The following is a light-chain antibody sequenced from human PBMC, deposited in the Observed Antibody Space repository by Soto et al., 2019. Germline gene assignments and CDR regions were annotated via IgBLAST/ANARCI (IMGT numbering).Light chain of an antibody. CDR1: QTLLSNTNNKNY. J-gene: IGKJ2*01. CDR2: WAS. V-gene: IGKV4-1*01. CDR3: QQRSNWYT. Sequence: DIVMTQSPDSLAVSLGERATISCKSSQTLLSNTNNKNYLAWYQQRPGQSPKLLVYWASTRESGVPDRFSGSGSETDFTLTISSLQAEDVAVYYCQQRSNWYTFGQGTKLEIK.